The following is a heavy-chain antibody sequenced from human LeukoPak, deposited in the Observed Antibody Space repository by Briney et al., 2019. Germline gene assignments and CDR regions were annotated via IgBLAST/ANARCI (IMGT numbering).Heavy chain of an antibody. Sequence: SETLSLTCAVYGGSFSGYYWSWIRQPPGKGLEWIGEINHSGSTNYNPSLKSRVTISVDTSKNQFSLKLSSVSAADTAVYYCAGESYGSGRELDYWGQGTLVTVSS. D-gene: IGHD3-10*01. CDR3: AGESYGSGRELDY. CDR2: INHSGST. V-gene: IGHV4-34*01. CDR1: GGSFSGYY. J-gene: IGHJ4*02.